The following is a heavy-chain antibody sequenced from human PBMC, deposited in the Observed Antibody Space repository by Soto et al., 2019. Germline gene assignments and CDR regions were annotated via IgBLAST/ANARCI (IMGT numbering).Heavy chain of an antibody. Sequence: ASVKVSCKASGYTFTSYAIHWVGQAPGQRLEWMGWINAGNGNTKYSQKFQGSVTITRDTSASTAYMELSSLRSEYTAVYYCARGSGYYYWDDYWGQGTLVTVSS. D-gene: IGHD3-22*01. CDR1: GYTFTSYA. CDR3: ARGSGYYYWDDY. J-gene: IGHJ4*02. CDR2: INAGNGNT. V-gene: IGHV1-3*01.